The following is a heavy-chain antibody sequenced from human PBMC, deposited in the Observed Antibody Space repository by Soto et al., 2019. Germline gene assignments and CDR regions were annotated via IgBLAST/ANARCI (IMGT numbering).Heavy chain of an antibody. CDR1: GFTLTNEN. V-gene: IGHV3-21*01. CDR3: ARYPRLSMILVVGVDDF. Sequence: SLRLSCTVLGFTLTNENMNWVRQAPGKGLEWVSSISSRSTFINYADSVKGRFTISRDNDKWLVYLQMNRPRAEVTAAYYCARYPRLSMILVVGVDDFWGQGTLVNISS. D-gene: IGHD3-22*01. CDR2: ISSRSTFI. J-gene: IGHJ4*02.